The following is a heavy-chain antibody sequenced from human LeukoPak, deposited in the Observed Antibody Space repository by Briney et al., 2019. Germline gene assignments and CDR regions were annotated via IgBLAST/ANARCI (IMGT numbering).Heavy chain of an antibody. J-gene: IGHJ4*02. Sequence: GGSLKLSCAVSGFTFSSYWMSWVRQAPGKGLEWVANIKDDGNEKYYVDFVKGRFTISRDNAKNSLYLQMNSLRAEDTAFYYCARDVDYDDEGGFDYWGQGTLVTVSS. CDR2: IKDDGNEK. V-gene: IGHV3-7*01. CDR1: GFTFSSYW. CDR3: ARDVDYDDEGGFDY. D-gene: IGHD4-17*01.